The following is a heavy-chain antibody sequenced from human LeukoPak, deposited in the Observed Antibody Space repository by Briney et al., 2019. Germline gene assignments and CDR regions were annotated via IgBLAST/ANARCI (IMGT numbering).Heavy chain of an antibody. CDR3: ARGPGVDYYDSSGPYSYWYFDL. CDR2: IYYSGST. CDR1: GGSISSSSYY. D-gene: IGHD3-22*01. J-gene: IGHJ2*01. Sequence: SETLSLTCTVSGGSISSSSYYWGWIRQPPGKGLEWIGSIYYSGSTYYNPSLKSRVTISVDTSKNQFSLKLSSVTAADTAVYYCARGPGVDYYDSSGPYSYWYFDLWGRGTLVTVSS. V-gene: IGHV4-39*01.